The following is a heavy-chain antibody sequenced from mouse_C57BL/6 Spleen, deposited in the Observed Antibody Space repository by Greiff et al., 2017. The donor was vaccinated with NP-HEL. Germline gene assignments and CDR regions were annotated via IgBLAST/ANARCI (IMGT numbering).Heavy chain of an antibody. CDR1: GFTFSDAW. CDR2: IRHKANNHAT. V-gene: IGHV6-6*01. J-gene: IGHJ2*01. D-gene: IGHD2-2*01. Sequence: EVKLMESGGGLVQPGGSMKLSCAASGFTFSDAWMDWVRQSPEKGLEWVAEIRHKANNHATYYAESVKGRFTISRDDSKSSVYLQMNSLRAEDDGIYYCTRRGLPFYFDYWGQGTTLTVSS. CDR3: TRRGLPFYFDY.